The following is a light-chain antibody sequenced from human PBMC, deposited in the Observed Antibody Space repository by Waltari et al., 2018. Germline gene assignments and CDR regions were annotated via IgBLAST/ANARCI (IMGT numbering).Light chain of an antibody. V-gene: IGKV3-11*01. J-gene: IGKJ5*01. CDR2: DAS. CDR1: QSVSNS. Sequence: EVVLTQSPATLSLSPRERATLSCRASQSVSNSLAWYRQKPGPAPSLLIYDASTRAAGIPDRFSGSGSGTDFTLTIISLEPEDFAVYYCQLRTGWPMTFGQGTRLEIK. CDR3: QLRTGWPMT.